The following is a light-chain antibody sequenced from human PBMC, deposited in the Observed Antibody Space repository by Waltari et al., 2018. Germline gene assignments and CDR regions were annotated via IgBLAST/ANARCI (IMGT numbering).Light chain of an antibody. CDR2: DVS. CDR1: SSAVGGYKY. J-gene: IGLJ1*01. Sequence: QSALTQPASVSVSPGQSITISCTGPSSAVGGYKYVSWYQQHPGKAPKVMIYDVSKRPSGVSNRFSGSKSGNTASLTISGLQAEDEADYYCSSYTSSNTYVFGTGTKVTVL. CDR3: SSYTSSNTYV. V-gene: IGLV2-14*01.